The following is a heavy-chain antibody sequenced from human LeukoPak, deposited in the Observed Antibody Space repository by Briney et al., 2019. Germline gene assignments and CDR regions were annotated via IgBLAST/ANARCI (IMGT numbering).Heavy chain of an antibody. D-gene: IGHD2-15*01. J-gene: IGHJ3*02. Sequence: GASVKVSCKASGYTFTGYYMHWVRQAPGQGLEWMGWINPNSGGTNYAQKFQGRVTMTRDTSISTAYMGLSRLRSDDTAVYYCAREEDFAHYMGGHDAFDIWGQGTMVTVSS. CDR2: INPNSGGT. V-gene: IGHV1-2*02. CDR1: GYTFTGYY. CDR3: AREEDFAHYMGGHDAFDI.